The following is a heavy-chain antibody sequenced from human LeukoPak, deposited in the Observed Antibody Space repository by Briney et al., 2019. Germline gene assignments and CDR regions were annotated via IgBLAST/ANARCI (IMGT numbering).Heavy chain of an antibody. J-gene: IGHJ4*02. D-gene: IGHD3-10*01. CDR1: GFTFSNYA. V-gene: IGHV3-30-3*01. Sequence: GRSLRLSCAASGFTFSNYAMHWVRQAPGKGLEWVAVISYDGSNKYYADSVKGRFTISRDNSKNTLYLQMNSLRAEDTAVYYCASQFYGSGSFDYWGQGTLVTVSS. CDR3: ASQFYGSGSFDY. CDR2: ISYDGSNK.